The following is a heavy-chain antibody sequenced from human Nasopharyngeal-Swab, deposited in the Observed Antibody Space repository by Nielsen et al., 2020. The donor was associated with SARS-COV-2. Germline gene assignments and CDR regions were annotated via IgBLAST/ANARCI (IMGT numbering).Heavy chain of an antibody. CDR1: GYSFTSYW. Sequence: GESLKISCKGSGYSFTSYWISWVRQMPGKGLEWLGRIDPSDSYTNYSPSFQGHVTISADKSIRTAYLQCSSLKASDTAMYYCASQGIAAAGTQRYYYYYGMDVWGQGTTVTVSS. CDR3: ASQGIAAAGTQRYYYYYGMDV. V-gene: IGHV5-10-1*01. J-gene: IGHJ6*02. D-gene: IGHD6-13*01. CDR2: IDPSDSYT.